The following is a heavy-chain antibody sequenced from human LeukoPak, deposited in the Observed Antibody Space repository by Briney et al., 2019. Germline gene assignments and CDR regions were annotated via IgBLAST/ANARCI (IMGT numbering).Heavy chain of an antibody. CDR3: AKDYNWGRY. V-gene: IGHV3-23*01. J-gene: IGHJ4*02. CDR1: GFTFSSYA. Sequence: SGGSLRLSCAASGFTFSSYAMSWVRQTPGKGLEWVSTIGGGGGVTFYADSVKGRFTISRDTSKNTLYLQMNSLRAEDTAVYYCAKDYNWGRYWGQGTLVTVSP. CDR2: IGGGGGVT. D-gene: IGHD7-27*01.